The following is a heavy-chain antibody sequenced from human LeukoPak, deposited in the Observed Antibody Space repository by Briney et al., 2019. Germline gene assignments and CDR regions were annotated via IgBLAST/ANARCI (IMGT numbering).Heavy chain of an antibody. J-gene: IGHJ6*02. CDR1: GYTFTGYY. CDR3: ATAAGTSFGLYYYYYYGMDV. CDR2: INPNSGGT. V-gene: IGHV1-2*02. Sequence: ASVKVSCKASGYTFTGYYMHWVRQAPGQGLEWMGWINPNSGGTNYAQKFRGRVTMTRDTSISTAYMELSRLRSDDTAVYYCATAAGTSFGLYYYYYYGMDVWGQGTTVTVSS. D-gene: IGHD6-13*01.